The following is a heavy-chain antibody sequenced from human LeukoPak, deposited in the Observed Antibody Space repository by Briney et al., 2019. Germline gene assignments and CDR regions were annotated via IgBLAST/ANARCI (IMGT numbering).Heavy chain of an antibody. CDR3: ARGRRPGKYFYASGSFDY. Sequence: ASVKVSCKASGYTFTSHGISWVRQAPGQGLEWMGWISPFNGDTNYRQKFQGRVTMTTDTSTRTTYMELRSLRSDDTAIYYCARGRRPGKYFYASGSFDYWGQGTLVTVSS. D-gene: IGHD3-10*01. J-gene: IGHJ4*02. V-gene: IGHV1-18*04. CDR2: ISPFNGDT. CDR1: GYTFTSHG.